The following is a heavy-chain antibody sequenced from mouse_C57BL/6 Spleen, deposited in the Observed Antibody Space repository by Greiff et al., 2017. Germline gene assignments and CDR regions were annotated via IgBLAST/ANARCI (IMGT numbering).Heavy chain of an antibody. D-gene: IGHD1-1*01. CDR2: IWTGGGT. Sequence: QVQLKESGPGLVAPSQSLSITCTVSGFSLTSYAISWVRQPPGKGLEWLGVIWTGGGTNYNSALKSRLSISKDNSKSQVFLKMNSLQTDDTAKYSCARNSYGSSYVNWYFDVWGTGTTVTVSS. V-gene: IGHV2-9-1*01. CDR3: ARNSYGSSYVNWYFDV. CDR1: GFSLTSYA. J-gene: IGHJ1*03.